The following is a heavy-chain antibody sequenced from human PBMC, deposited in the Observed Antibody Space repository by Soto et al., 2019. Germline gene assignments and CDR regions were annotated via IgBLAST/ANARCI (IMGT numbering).Heavy chain of an antibody. V-gene: IGHV3-30-3*01. CDR1: GFTFSSYA. CDR3: AKDPLSFGAPP. CDR2: ISYDASNK. Sequence: GGSLRLSCAASGFTFSSYAIHWVRQAPGKGLEWVALISYDASNKYYADSVKGRFTISRDNSKNTLYLQMNSLRADDTAVYDWAKDPLSFGAPPGGRGPLVPVPS. D-gene: IGHD3-10*01. J-gene: IGHJ4*02.